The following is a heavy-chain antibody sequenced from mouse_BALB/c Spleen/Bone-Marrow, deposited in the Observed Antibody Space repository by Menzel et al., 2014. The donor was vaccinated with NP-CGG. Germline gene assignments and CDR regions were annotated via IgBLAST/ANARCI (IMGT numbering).Heavy chain of an antibody. D-gene: IGHD2-3*01. Sequence: VHLVESGAELVKPGASVKLPCKASGYTFTSYWIHWVKLRPGHGLEWIGEINPSNGRTNYNEKFKNKATLTVDKSSSTAYIQLSSLTSEDSAVYYCARYDGPAWFAYWGQGTLVTVS. CDR1: GYTFTSYW. J-gene: IGHJ3*01. CDR2: INPSNGRT. CDR3: ARYDGPAWFAY. V-gene: IGHV1S81*02.